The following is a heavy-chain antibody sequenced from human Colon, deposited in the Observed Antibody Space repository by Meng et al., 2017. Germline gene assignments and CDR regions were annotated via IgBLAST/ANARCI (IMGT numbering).Heavy chain of an antibody. CDR2: IIPIFGTA. Sequence: QVHRVMSGAGVKKPGSSVKFSCKASGGTFSSYAISWVRQAPGQGLEWMGGIIPIFGTANYAQKFQGRVTITADKSTSTAYMELSSLRSEDTAVYYCARGSGRRWYFDLWGRGTLVTVSS. V-gene: IGHV1-69*06. CDR1: GGTFSSYA. J-gene: IGHJ2*01. D-gene: IGHD3-10*01. CDR3: ARGSGRRWYFDL.